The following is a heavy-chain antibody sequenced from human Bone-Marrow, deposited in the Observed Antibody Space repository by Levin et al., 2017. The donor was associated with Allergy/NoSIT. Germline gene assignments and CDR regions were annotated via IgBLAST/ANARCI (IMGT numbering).Heavy chain of an antibody. J-gene: IGHJ6*02. CDR2: ISSRSVAI. Sequence: GGSLRLSCAAPGFSFSSYGINWVRQAPGKGLEWVSCISSRSVAIYYADSVKGRFTISRDNARNSVYLQLNDLRAEDTAVYYCARDHLPSTNYDGYHFYGMDVWGQGTTVTVSS. D-gene: IGHD4-23*01. CDR3: ARDHLPSTNYDGYHFYGMDV. CDR1: GFSFSSYG. V-gene: IGHV3-21*06.